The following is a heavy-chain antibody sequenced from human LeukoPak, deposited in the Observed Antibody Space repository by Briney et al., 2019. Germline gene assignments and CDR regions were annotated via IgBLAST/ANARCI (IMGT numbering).Heavy chain of an antibody. D-gene: IGHD1-26*01. V-gene: IGHV1-46*01. CDR1: GYTFTSYY. CDR3: ARDNSVGDNAWWFDP. J-gene: IGHJ5*02. CDR2: INPTGGST. Sequence: ASVKVSCKASGYTFTSYYVHWVRQAPGQGLEWMGLINPTGGSTGYAQKFQGRVTMTRDMSTSTDYMELSSLRSEDTAIYYCARDNSVGDNAWWFDPWGQGTLVTVSS.